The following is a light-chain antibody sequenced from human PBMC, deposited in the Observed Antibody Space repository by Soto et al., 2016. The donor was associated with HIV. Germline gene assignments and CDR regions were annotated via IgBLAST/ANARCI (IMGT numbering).Light chain of an antibody. CDR3: YSATDNGYV. Sequence: SYELTQPSSVSVSPGQTATITCSGDVLAKKYARWFQQKPGQAPMLIIYKDTERPSGIPDRFSGSSSGTTVTLTISGAQVDDEADYYCYSATDNGYVFGTGNQG. CDR1: VLAKKY. J-gene: IGLJ1*01. V-gene: IGLV3-27*01. CDR2: KDT.